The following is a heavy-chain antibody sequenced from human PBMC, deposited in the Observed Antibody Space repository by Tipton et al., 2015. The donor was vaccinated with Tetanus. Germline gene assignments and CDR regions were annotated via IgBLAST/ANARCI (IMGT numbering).Heavy chain of an antibody. Sequence: TLSLTCAVSGGSISSSNWWSWVRQPPGKGLEWIGEIYHSGSTNYNPSLKSRVTISVDKSKNQFSLKLSSVTAADTAMYYCARGPRGSYYDSSGYSLHYWGQGTLVTVSS. CDR3: ARGPRGSYYDSSGYSLHY. CDR2: IYHSGST. V-gene: IGHV4-4*02. CDR1: GGSISSSNW. J-gene: IGHJ4*02. D-gene: IGHD3-22*01.